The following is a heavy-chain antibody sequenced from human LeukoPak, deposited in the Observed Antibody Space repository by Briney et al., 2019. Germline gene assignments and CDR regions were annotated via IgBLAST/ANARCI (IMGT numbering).Heavy chain of an antibody. J-gene: IGHJ5*02. CDR2: ISAYNGNT. Sequence: GASVKVSCKASGYTFTSYGISWVRQAPGQGLEWMGWISAYNGNTNYAQKLQGRVTMTTDTSTSTAYMELRSLRSDDTAVYYCARVVVVAATLGWFDPWGQGTLVTVSS. V-gene: IGHV1-18*01. CDR3: ARVVVVAATLGWFDP. D-gene: IGHD2-15*01. CDR1: GYTFTSYG.